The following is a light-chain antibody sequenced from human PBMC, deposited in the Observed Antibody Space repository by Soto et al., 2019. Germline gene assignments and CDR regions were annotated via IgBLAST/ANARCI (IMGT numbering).Light chain of an antibody. J-gene: IGLJ2*01. CDR1: NNDVGGYKL. CDR2: EGS. V-gene: IGLV2-23*03. Sequence: QSALTQPASVSGSPGQSITISCTGTNNDVGGYKLVSWYQQHPGKAPKVVIYEGSKRPSGVSNRFSGSKSGNTASLTISGLQAEDEAYYYCWSYAGNTIFVFGGGTKVTVL. CDR3: WSYAGNTIFV.